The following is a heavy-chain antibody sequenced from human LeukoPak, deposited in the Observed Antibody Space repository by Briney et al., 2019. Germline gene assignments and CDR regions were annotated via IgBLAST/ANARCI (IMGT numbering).Heavy chain of an antibody. D-gene: IGHD6-13*01. CDR2: ISVSGSSI. V-gene: IGHV3-21*01. CDR1: GFTFSSYS. J-gene: IGHJ4*02. CDR3: ARVGGQQLVLSSYYFDY. Sequence: GGSLRLSCAASGFTFSSYSMNWVRQAPGKGLEWVLSISVSGSSIHYADSVKGRFTISRDNAKTSLYLQMNSLRADDTAVYYCARVGGQQLVLSSYYFDYWGQGTLVTVSS.